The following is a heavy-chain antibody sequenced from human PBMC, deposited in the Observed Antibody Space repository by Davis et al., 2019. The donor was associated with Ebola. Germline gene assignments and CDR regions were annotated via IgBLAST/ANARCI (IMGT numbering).Heavy chain of an antibody. Sequence: ASVKVSCKASGYSFTSYYIHWVRQAPGQGLEWMGVINPSGGRTSYAQKFQGRVTMTRDTSTNTVYMEVSSLRSEDTAVYYCARDGTDYYGLDVWGLGTTVSVSS. J-gene: IGHJ6*02. D-gene: IGHD3/OR15-3a*01. V-gene: IGHV1-46*01. CDR3: ARDGTDYYGLDV. CDR1: GYSFTSYY. CDR2: INPSGGRT.